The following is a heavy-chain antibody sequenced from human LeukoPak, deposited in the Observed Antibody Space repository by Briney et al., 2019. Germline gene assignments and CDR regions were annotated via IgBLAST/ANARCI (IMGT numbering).Heavy chain of an antibody. J-gene: IGHJ4*02. D-gene: IGHD3-22*01. CDR3: ARELIVVAHPNFDY. V-gene: IGHV1-2*02. CDR1: GYTFTGHY. Sequence: ASVKVSCKASGYTFTGHYIHWVRQAPGQGLEWMGWINPNSGGTNYAQKFQGRVTMTRDTSISTAYMELSRLRSDDTAVYYCARELIVVAHPNFDYWGQGTLVTVSS. CDR2: INPNSGGT.